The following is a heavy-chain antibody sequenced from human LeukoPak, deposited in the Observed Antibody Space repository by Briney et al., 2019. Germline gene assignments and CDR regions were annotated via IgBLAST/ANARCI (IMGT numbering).Heavy chain of an antibody. CDR2: IYPGDSST. CDR3: ARFRFYGSGSYYNY. Sequence: GESLKISWRGSGFSFTDYWIGWVRQMPGKGLEWMGMIYPGDSSTRYSPSFQGQVTISVDKAISTAYLQWSSLKASDTAIYYCARFRFYGSGSYYNYWGQGTLVTVSS. D-gene: IGHD3-10*01. J-gene: IGHJ4*02. CDR1: GFSFTDYW. V-gene: IGHV5-51*01.